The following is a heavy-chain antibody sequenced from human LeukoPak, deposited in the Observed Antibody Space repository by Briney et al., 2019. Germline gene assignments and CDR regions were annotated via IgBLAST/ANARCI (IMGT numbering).Heavy chain of an antibody. Sequence: HPGGSLRLPCAASGFTFSGSAMSWVRQAPGKGLEWVSAISNNGGYTYYADSVQGRFTVSRDTSTSTLWLQMNSLRAEDTAVYYCANQVVPAAMPVYWGQGTLVTVSS. CDR2: ISNNGGYT. CDR1: GFTFSGSA. D-gene: IGHD2-2*01. J-gene: IGHJ4*02. CDR3: ANQVVPAAMPVY. V-gene: IGHV3-23*01.